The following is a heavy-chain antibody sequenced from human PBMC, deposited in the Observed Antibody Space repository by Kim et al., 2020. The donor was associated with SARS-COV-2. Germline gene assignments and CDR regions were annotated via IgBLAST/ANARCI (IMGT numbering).Heavy chain of an antibody. CDR3: AKDRKNQLLHGGYYYYYG. J-gene: IGHJ6*01. Sequence: GGSLRLSCATSGFTFSSYGIHWVRQAPGKGLEWVALISHDGSNKYYADSVEGRFTLSRDISKKTLYLQMNSLREDDTAVYFCAKDRKNQLLHGGYYYYYG. V-gene: IGHV3-30*18. CDR1: GFTFSSYG. D-gene: IGHD2-2*01. CDR2: ISHDGSNK.